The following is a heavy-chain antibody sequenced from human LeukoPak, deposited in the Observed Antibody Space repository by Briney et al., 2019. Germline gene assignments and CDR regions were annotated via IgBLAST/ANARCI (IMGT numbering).Heavy chain of an antibody. D-gene: IGHD6-19*01. CDR2: ISYEGGTQ. Sequence: GRSLRLSCAASGVXLSPYGIHWVRQAPGKGLEWVAVISYEGGTQHYADSVKGRFIISRDNPRNTLYLQMNILRAEDTAVHYCAKGVSGRNSAFDIWGQGTLVVVSS. J-gene: IGHJ3*02. V-gene: IGHV3-30*18. CDR1: GVXLSPYG. CDR3: AKGVSGRNSAFDI.